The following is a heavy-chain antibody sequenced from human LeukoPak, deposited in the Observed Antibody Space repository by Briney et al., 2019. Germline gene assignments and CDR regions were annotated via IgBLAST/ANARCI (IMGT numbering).Heavy chain of an antibody. CDR3: ASISAVAAAGHFDY. CDR1: GGTFSSYA. CDR2: IIPIFGTA. Sequence: ASVKVSCKASGGTFSSYAISWVRQAPGQGLEWMGGIIPIFGTANYAQQFQGRVTITTDESTSTAYMELSSLRSEDTAVYYCASISAVAAAGHFDYWGQGTLVTVSS. D-gene: IGHD6-13*01. J-gene: IGHJ4*02. V-gene: IGHV1-69*05.